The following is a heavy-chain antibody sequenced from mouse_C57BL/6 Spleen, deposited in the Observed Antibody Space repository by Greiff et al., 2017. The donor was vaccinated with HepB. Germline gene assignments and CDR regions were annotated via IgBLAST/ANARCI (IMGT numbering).Heavy chain of an antibody. D-gene: IGHD1-1*01. Sequence: VQLKQSGGGLVKPGGSLKLSCAASGFTFSDYGMHWVRQAPEKGLEWVAYISSGSSTIYYADTVKGRFTISRDNAKNTLFLQMTSLGSEDTAMYYCARPDLLSGCFDYWGQGTTLTVSS. CDR3: ARPDLLSGCFDY. J-gene: IGHJ2*01. V-gene: IGHV5-17*01. CDR1: GFTFSDYG. CDR2: ISSGSSTI.